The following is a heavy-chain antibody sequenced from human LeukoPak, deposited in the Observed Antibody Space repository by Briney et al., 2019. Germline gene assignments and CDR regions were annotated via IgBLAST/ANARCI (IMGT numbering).Heavy chain of an antibody. CDR2: IIPIFGTA. V-gene: IGHV1-69*13. Sequence: SVKVSCKASGGTFSSYAISLVRQAPGQGLEWMGGIIPIFGTANYAQKFQGRVTITADESTSTAYMELSSLRSEDTAVYYCARDHSSGGPYFDYWGQGTLVTVSS. D-gene: IGHD6-19*01. CDR3: ARDHSSGGPYFDY. J-gene: IGHJ4*02. CDR1: GGTFSSYA.